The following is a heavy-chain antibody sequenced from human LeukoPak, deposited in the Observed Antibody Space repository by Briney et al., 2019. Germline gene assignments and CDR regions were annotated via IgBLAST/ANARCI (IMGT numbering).Heavy chain of an antibody. J-gene: IGHJ4*02. CDR3: ARWRHSSGYYYDD. V-gene: IGHV3-64*01. D-gene: IGHD3-22*01. CDR2: ISSNGGST. CDR1: GFTFSSYT. Sequence: AGGSLRLSCAASGFTFSSYTMHWVRQAPGKGLEYVSAISSNGGSTYYANSVKGRFTISRDNSKNTLYLQMGSLRAADMAVYYCARWRHSSGYYYDDWGQGTLVTVSS.